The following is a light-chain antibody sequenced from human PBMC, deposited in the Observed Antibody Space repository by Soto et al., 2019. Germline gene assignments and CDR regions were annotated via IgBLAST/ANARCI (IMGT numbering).Light chain of an antibody. Sequence: DIQMTQSPSTLSASIGDRVSITCRASQSISTWLAWYQQKPGKAPKLLIYQASSLETGVPSRFSGSGSGREFTLTISSLQPDDLATYYCQQYNSYSVTFGPGTKVDIK. V-gene: IGKV1-5*03. CDR2: QAS. CDR3: QQYNSYSVT. J-gene: IGKJ3*01. CDR1: QSISTW.